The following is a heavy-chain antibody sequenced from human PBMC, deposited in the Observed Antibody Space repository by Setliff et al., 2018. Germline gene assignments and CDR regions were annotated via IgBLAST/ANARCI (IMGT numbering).Heavy chain of an antibody. CDR1: GGSINSGPSYY. J-gene: IGHJ4*02. CDR3: GRPLVGVTTGFEN. CDR2: ISFSGST. V-gene: IGHV4-39*07. D-gene: IGHD1-26*01. Sequence: PSETLSLTCTVSGGSINSGPSYYWGWIRQPPGKGLEWIGHISFSGSTYYNPSLRSRVSITLDTSGNECSLRLNSLTAADTAVYYCGRPLVGVTTGFENWGQGTLVTVSS.